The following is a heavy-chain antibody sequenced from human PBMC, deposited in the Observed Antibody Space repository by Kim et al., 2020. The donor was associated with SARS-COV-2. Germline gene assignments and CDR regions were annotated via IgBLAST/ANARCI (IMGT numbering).Heavy chain of an antibody. Sequence: SETLSLTCTVSGGSISSGGYYWSWIRQHPGKGLEWIGYIYYSGSTYYNPSLKSRVTISVDTSKNQFSLKLSSVTAADTAVYYCATTAGLLWFGELPYYFDYWGQGTLVTVSS. V-gene: IGHV4-31*03. J-gene: IGHJ4*02. D-gene: IGHD3-10*01. CDR3: ATTAGLLWFGELPYYFDY. CDR2: IYYSGST. CDR1: GGSISSGGYY.